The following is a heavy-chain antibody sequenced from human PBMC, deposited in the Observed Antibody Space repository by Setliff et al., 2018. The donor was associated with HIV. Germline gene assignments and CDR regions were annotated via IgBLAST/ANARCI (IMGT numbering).Heavy chain of an antibody. CDR3: VTSPGSFTSVDETEAGDY. CDR2: ISTYGCST. Sequence: ASVKVSCKASGSTSSTDAISWVRQAPGQGLEWMGWISTYGCSTNYAQKFQGRVTMTTDTSTSTFYMELRRLNSDDTATYFCVTSPGSFTSVDETEAGDYWGQGTLVTVSS. J-gene: IGHJ4*02. V-gene: IGHV1-18*01. CDR1: GSTSSTDA. D-gene: IGHD5-12*01.